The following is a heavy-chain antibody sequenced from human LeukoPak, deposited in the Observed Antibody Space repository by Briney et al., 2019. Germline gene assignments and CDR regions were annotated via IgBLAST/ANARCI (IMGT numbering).Heavy chain of an antibody. J-gene: IGHJ1*01. D-gene: IGHD2-2*01. CDR2: IYYSGST. CDR1: GASISSYY. Sequence: PSETLSLTCTVSGASISSYYWSWIRQPPGKGLEWIGYIYYSGSTNFNPSLKSRVTISLDTSKNQFSLKLSSVTAADTAVYYCARGKVPVGLWQVRAVGAQGPRAPVPS. CDR3: ARGKVPVGLWQVRAV. V-gene: IGHV4-59*01.